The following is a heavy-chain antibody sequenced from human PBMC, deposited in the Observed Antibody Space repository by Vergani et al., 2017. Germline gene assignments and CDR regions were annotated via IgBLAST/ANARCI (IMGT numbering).Heavy chain of an antibody. J-gene: IGHJ4*02. V-gene: IGHV4-59*01. D-gene: IGHD4-17*01. CDR1: GGSLSSYY. CDR2: IYYSGST. CDR3: ARGDYGFDY. Sequence: QVQLPESGPGLVKPSEPLSLPCTVSGGSLSSYYWSWIRQPPGKGLEWIGYIYYSGSTNYNPSLKSRVTISVDTSKNQFSLKLSSVTAADTAVYYCARGDYGFDYWGQGTLVTVSS.